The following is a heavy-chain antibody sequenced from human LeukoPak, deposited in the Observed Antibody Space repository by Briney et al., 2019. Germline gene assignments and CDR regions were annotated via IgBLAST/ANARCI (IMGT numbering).Heavy chain of an antibody. CDR3: AIPLSVGVGGRANLDY. V-gene: IGHV3-43*02. D-gene: IGHD2-21*01. J-gene: IGHJ4*02. CDR1: GFTFGDYA. Sequence: GGPLRLSCAASGFTFGDYAMHWVRQAPGKGLEWVSLISGDGGSTYYADSVKGRFTISRDNSKNSLYLQMNSLRTEDTALYYCAIPLSVGVGGRANLDYWGQGTLVTVSS. CDR2: ISGDGGST.